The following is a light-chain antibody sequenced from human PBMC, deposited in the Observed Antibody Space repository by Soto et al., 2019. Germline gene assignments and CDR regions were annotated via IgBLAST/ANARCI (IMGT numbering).Light chain of an antibody. CDR3: QQRSNWPPV. CDR2: DAS. J-gene: IGKJ5*01. Sequence: EIVFTQSPSTLSLSPCERSTLSCRASQSVSSYLAWYQQKPGQAPRLLIYDASNRATGIPARFSGSGSGTDFTLTISSLEPEDFAVYYCQQRSNWPPVFGQGTRLEL. CDR1: QSVSSY. V-gene: IGKV3-11*01.